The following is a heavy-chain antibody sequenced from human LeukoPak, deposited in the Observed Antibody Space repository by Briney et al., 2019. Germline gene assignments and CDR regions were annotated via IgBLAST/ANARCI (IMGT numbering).Heavy chain of an antibody. V-gene: IGHV3-9*01. CDR3: AKDIGKRSSTEFDY. CDR1: GFTFDDYA. CDR2: ISWNSGSI. J-gene: IGHJ4*02. Sequence: GRSLRLSCAASGFTFDDYAMHWVRQAPGKGLEWVSGISWNSGSIGYADSVKGRFTISRDNAKNSLYLQMNSLRAEDTALYYCAKDIGKRSSTEFDYWGQGTLVTVS. D-gene: IGHD3-10*01.